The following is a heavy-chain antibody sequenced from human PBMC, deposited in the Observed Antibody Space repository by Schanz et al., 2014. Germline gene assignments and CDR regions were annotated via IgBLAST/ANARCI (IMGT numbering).Heavy chain of an antibody. V-gene: IGHV3-23*04. Sequence: EVQLEESGGGLVQPGGSLRVSCAATGFTFSDYAMSWVRQAPGKGLEWVSAISDSGGSMFYADSVEGRFTISRDNAKNTLYLQMTSLRPEDTALYYCVGIHVAVAEAFYWGQGALVIVS. CDR3: VGIHVAVAEAFY. CDR2: ISDSGGSM. CDR1: GFTFSDYA. D-gene: IGHD6-19*01. J-gene: IGHJ4*02.